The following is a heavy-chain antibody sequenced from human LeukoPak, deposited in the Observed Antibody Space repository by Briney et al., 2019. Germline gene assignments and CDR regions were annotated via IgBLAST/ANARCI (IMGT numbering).Heavy chain of an antibody. CDR1: GYTFTSDG. J-gene: IGHJ4*02. D-gene: IGHD3-22*01. Sequence: AAVTVSCKACGYTFTSDGISWVRQAPGQGLEWMGWISAYNGNTTYPQTLQGRVTMTTDTSTSTAYMELRSLRSDDTAVYYCARDHYYDSSGAEGYWGQGTLVTVSS. CDR2: ISAYNGNT. CDR3: ARDHYYDSSGAEGY. V-gene: IGHV1-18*01.